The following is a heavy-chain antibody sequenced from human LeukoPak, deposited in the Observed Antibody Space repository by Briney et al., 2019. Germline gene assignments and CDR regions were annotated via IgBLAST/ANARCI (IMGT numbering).Heavy chain of an antibody. CDR3: AREYHP. J-gene: IGHJ5*02. Sequence: PSETLSLTCTVPGGSVSSGSYYWTWIRQPPGKGLEWIGHIYYSGSTNYNPSLKSRVTISVDTSKNQFSLRLSSVTAADTAVYYCAREYHPWGQGTLVTASA. CDR1: GGSVSSGSYY. CDR2: IYYSGST. V-gene: IGHV4-61*01.